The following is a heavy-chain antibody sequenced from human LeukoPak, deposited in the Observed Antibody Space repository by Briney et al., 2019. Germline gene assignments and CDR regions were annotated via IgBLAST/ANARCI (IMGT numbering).Heavy chain of an antibody. CDR3: ARFNYDSSGYYSSY. CDR2: IYYSGST. CDR1: GGSISSYY. D-gene: IGHD3-22*01. V-gene: IGHV4-59*08. Sequence: PLETLSLTCTVSGGSISSYYWSWIRQPPGKGLEWIGYIYYSGSTNYNPSLKSRVTISVDTSKNQFSLKLSSVTAADTAVYYCARFNYDSSGYYSSYWGQGTLVTVSS. J-gene: IGHJ4*02.